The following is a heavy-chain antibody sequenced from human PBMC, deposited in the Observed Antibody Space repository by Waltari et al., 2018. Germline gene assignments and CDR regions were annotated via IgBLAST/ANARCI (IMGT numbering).Heavy chain of an antibody. CDR1: GYTFTGYY. Sequence: QVQLVQSGAEVKKPGASVKVSCKASGYTFTGYYMHWVRQATGQGLEWMGSINPSSGGTNYAQKFQGRVTMTRDTSISTAYLELSRLRSDDTAVYYCARGLLYSEQLHGGYYFDYWGQGTLVTVSS. J-gene: IGHJ4*02. CDR2: INPSSGGT. V-gene: IGHV1-2*02. CDR3: ARGLLYSEQLHGGYYFDY. D-gene: IGHD6-13*01.